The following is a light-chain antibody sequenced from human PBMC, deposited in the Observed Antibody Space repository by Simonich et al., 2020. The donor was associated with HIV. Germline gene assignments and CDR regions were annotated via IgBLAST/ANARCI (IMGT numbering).Light chain of an antibody. Sequence: DIVMTQSPDSLAGSLGERASINCKSSQTFLYSSNNKNYLAWYQQKPGQPPNLLIYWASPRESWVPDRLNGSGSETDFTLTISRLQAEDVAVYYCQQYYITPHTFGQGTKVEIK. CDR1: QTFLYSSNNKNY. J-gene: IGKJ1*01. CDR2: WAS. CDR3: QQYYITPHT. V-gene: IGKV4-1*01.